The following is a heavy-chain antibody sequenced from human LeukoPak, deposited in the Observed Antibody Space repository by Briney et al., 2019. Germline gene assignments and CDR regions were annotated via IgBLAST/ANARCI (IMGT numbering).Heavy chain of an antibody. CDR3: AKRVTVTTKYFDS. Sequence: GGSLRLSWAASGFIFSAYAMSWVRQAPGQGLKWVSVIGTGGETHYADSVRGRFTISRNNFKNTLYLQMNSLRAEDTAVYYCAKRVTVTTKYFDSWGQGTLVTVSS. CDR2: IGTGGET. CDR1: GFIFSAYA. D-gene: IGHD4-17*01. J-gene: IGHJ4*02. V-gene: IGHV3-23*01.